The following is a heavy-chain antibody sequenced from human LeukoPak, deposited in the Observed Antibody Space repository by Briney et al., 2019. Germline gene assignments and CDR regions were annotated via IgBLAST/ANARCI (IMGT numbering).Heavy chain of an antibody. Sequence: SVKVSCKASGFTFTSSAVQWVRQARGQRLEWIGWIVVGSGNTNYAQKFQERVTITRDMSTSTAYMELSSLRSEDTAVYYCAAEPDARELVGYGMDVWGKGTTVTVSS. CDR1: GFTFTSSA. D-gene: IGHD3-10*01. CDR2: IVVGSGNT. J-gene: IGHJ6*04. V-gene: IGHV1-58*01. CDR3: AAEPDARELVGYGMDV.